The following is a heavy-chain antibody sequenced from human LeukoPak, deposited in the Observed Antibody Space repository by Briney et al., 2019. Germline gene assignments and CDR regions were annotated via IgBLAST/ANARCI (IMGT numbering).Heavy chain of an antibody. D-gene: IGHD3-22*01. V-gene: IGHV3-23*01. CDR2: ISGSGGST. Sequence: HTGGSLRLSCAASGFTFSSYAMSWVRQAPGKGLEWVSTISGSGGSTYYADSVKGRFTISRDNSKNTLYLQMNSLRAEDTAVYYCAKTPDITLIEVGTSFDYWGQGTLVTVSS. CDR1: GFTFSSYA. J-gene: IGHJ4*02. CDR3: AKTPDITLIEVGTSFDY.